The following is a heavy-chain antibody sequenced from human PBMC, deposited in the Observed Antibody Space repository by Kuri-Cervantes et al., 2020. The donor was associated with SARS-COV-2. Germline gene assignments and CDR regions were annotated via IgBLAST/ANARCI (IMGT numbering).Heavy chain of an antibody. J-gene: IGHJ6*03. V-gene: IGHV4-34*01. Sequence: GSLRLSCAVYGGSFSGYYWSWIRQPPGKGLEWIGEINHSGSTNYNPSLKSRVTISVDTSKNQFSLKLSSVTAADTAVHYCARLPLLGGATYYYYYMDVWGKGTTVTVSS. CDR1: GGSFSGYY. CDR2: INHSGST. D-gene: IGHD3-10*01. CDR3: ARLPLLGGATYYYYYMDV.